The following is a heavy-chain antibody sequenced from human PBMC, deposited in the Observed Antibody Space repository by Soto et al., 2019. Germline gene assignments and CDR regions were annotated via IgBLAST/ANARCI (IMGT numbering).Heavy chain of an antibody. CDR2: INGDGSIT. D-gene: IGHD1-26*01. CDR3: ARVLRGRGSSTFDY. CDR1: GFIFSGHW. Sequence: GGSLRLSCGASGFIFSGHWMHWVRQPPGKGLVWVSRINGDGSITDYADSVGGRFTISRDDARNTLVLQMNNLRPNDSAVYYCARVLRGRGSSTFDYWGQGTLVTVSS. V-gene: IGHV3-74*01. J-gene: IGHJ4*02.